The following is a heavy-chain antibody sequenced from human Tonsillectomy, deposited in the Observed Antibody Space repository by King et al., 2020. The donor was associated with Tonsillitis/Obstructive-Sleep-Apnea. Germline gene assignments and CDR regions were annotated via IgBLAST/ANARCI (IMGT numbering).Heavy chain of an antibody. CDR1: GFTFNNYT. CDR2: ISSRSSYI. J-gene: IGHJ4*02. D-gene: IGHD2-2*01. Sequence: VQLVESGGGLVKPGGSLRLSCAASGFTFNNYTMNWVRQAPGKGLEWVSSISSRSSYIYYADSVKGRFTVSRDNAKNSLYLQMNSLRAEDTAMYYCARDREGGTIGVPGGWGQGTLVTVSS. CDR3: ARDREGGTIGVPGG. V-gene: IGHV3-21*01.